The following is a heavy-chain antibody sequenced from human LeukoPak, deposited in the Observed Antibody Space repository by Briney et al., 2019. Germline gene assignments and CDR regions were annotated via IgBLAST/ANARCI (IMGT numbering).Heavy chain of an antibody. Sequence: ASVKVSCKPSGYTFTDYAINWVRQAPGQGLEYMGWVNTNTGNPTYGQGFTGRFVFSSDSSVSTAYLQITSLKADDSAIYFCASCNDSSGYFAYWGQGTLVTVSS. D-gene: IGHD3-22*01. CDR3: ASCNDSSGYFAY. CDR1: GYTFTDYA. V-gene: IGHV7-4-1*02. J-gene: IGHJ4*02. CDR2: VNTNTGNP.